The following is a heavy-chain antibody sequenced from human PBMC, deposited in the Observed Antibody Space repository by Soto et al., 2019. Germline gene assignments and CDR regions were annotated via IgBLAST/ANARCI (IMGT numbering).Heavy chain of an antibody. CDR2: IYYRGST. J-gene: IGHJ5*02. CDR3: ARGRIIGP. V-gene: IGHV4-59*01. D-gene: IGHD2-15*01. Sequence: PSETLSLTCTVTGGSISTFLWNWIRQPPGKGLEWIGSIYYRGSTNYNPSLNSRVTISVDTSKNQFSLKLNSVTAADTAVYYCARGRIIGPWGRGALVTVSS. CDR1: GGSISTFL.